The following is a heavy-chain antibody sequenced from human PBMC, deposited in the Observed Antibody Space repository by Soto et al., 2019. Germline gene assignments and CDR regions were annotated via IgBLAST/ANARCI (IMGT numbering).Heavy chain of an antibody. Sequence: QITLKESGRTLVKPTQTLTLTCTFSGLSLSTSGVGVGWISQPPAKALEWLALIYWDDDKRYSPSLRSRLTINKDTSKNQVVLTMTNMDTVDTATYYCIQSRCGGDCLQSYASHYYYGMDVWGQGTTVTVAS. D-gene: IGHD2-21*02. CDR2: IYWDDDK. CDR1: GLSLSTSGVG. V-gene: IGHV2-5*02. J-gene: IGHJ6*02. CDR3: IQSRCGGDCLQSYASHYYYGMDV.